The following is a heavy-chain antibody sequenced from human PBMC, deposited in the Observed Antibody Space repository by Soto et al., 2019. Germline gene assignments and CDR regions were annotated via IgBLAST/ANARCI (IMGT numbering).Heavy chain of an antibody. CDR3: ARYAPAASYCYYIGV. Sequence: SVKVSCKASGGTFSSYTISWVRQAPGQGLEWMGRIIPILGIANYAQKFQGRVTITADKSTSTAYMELSSLRSEDTAVYYCARYAPAASYCYYIGVWGKGTTVTVAS. V-gene: IGHV1-69*02. CDR1: GGTFSSYT. J-gene: IGHJ6*03. CDR2: IIPILGIA. D-gene: IGHD2-2*01.